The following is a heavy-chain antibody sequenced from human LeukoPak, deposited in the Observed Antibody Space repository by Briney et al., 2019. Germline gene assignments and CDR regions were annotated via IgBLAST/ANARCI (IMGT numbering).Heavy chain of an antibody. V-gene: IGHV4-39*01. CDR1: GGSISSSNYY. CDR2: IYYSGTT. J-gene: IGHJ4*02. Sequence: SETLSLTRTVSGGSISSSNYYWGWIRQPPGKGLEWIGSIYYSGTTYYSSSLKSRVIISVDTSKNQFSLKLSSVTATDTAVYYCARHEAQDFDYWGQGTLVTVSS. CDR3: ARHEAQDFDY.